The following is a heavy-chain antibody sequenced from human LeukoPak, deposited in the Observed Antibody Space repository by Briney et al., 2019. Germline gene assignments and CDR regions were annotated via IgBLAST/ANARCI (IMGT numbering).Heavy chain of an antibody. D-gene: IGHD5-18*01. CDR2: IIPIFGTA. Sequence: GASVKVSCKASGGTFSSYAISWVRQAPGQGLEWMGGIIPIFGTANYAQKFQGRVTITTDESTSTAYMELSSLRSDDTAVYYCARRYSYGEVNWFDPWGQGTLVTVSS. CDR3: ARRYSYGEVNWFDP. J-gene: IGHJ5*02. CDR1: GGTFSSYA. V-gene: IGHV1-69*05.